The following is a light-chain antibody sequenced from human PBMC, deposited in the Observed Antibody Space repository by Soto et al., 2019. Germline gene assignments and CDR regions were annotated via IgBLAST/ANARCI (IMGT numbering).Light chain of an antibody. Sequence: QSLLTQPPSAFGTPGQRVTISCSGSSSNIGSNTVNWYQQLPGTAPKLLIYSNNQRPSGVPDRFSGSKSGTSASLAISGLQSEDDADYYCAAWDDSLNGYVFGTGTKVTVL. CDR2: SNN. J-gene: IGLJ1*01. V-gene: IGLV1-44*01. CDR1: SSNIGSNT. CDR3: AAWDDSLNGYV.